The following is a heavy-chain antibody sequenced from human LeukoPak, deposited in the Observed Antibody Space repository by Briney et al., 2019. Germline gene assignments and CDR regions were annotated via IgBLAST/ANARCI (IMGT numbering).Heavy chain of an antibody. Sequence: SETLSLTCAVYGGSFSGYYWSWIRQPPGKGLEWIGEINHSGSTNYNPSLKSRVTISVDTSKNQFSLKLSSVIAADTAVYYCARVLRGVGATTDYYYYYGMDVWGQGTTVTVSS. CDR1: GGSFSGYY. CDR2: INHSGST. J-gene: IGHJ6*02. D-gene: IGHD1-26*01. CDR3: ARVLRGVGATTDYYYYYGMDV. V-gene: IGHV4-34*01.